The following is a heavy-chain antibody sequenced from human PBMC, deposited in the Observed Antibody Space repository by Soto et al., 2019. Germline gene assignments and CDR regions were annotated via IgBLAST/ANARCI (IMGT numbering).Heavy chain of an antibody. CDR2: ISNDESNK. CDR3: ARAPSTMARAGNYYYYSGMDV. D-gene: IGHD3-10*01. V-gene: IGHV3-30-3*01. J-gene: IGHJ6*02. CDR1: GLTFSSFS. Sequence: QVQLVESGGGVVEPGRTLRLSCAASGLTFSSFSMHWVRQPPGKGLEWVALISNDESNKYYGDSVNGRFTISRDNSKNPLYLQLNSLSPEDTAVYYRARAPSTMARAGNYYYYSGMDVRGQGTTVSVSS.